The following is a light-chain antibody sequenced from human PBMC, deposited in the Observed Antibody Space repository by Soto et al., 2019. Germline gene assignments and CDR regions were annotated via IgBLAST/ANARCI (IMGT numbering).Light chain of an antibody. V-gene: IGKV3-15*01. CDR2: GAS. Sequence: EIVMTQSPATLSVSPGERATLSCRASQSVSSNLAWYQQRPGQAPRLLIYGASTRATGIPARFSGRGSGTEFTLTISSRQSEDFAVYYCQQCNNWPRTFGQGTNVEIK. CDR1: QSVSSN. J-gene: IGKJ1*01. CDR3: QQCNNWPRT.